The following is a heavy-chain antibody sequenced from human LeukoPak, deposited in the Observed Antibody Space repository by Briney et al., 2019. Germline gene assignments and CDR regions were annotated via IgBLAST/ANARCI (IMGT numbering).Heavy chain of an antibody. Sequence: GGSLRLSCAASGFTFSSYGMSWVRQAPGKGLEWVSAISGSGGSTYYADSVKGRFTISRDNSKNTLYLQMNSLSAEDAAVYYCAKGNSASCYGAFDHWGQGTLVTVSS. V-gene: IGHV3-23*01. CDR1: GFTFSSYG. J-gene: IGHJ4*02. CDR3: AKGNSASCYGAFDH. D-gene: IGHD2-2*01. CDR2: ISGSGGST.